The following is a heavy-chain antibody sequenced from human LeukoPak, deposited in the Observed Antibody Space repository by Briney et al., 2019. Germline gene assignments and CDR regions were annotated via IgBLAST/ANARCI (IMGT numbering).Heavy chain of an antibody. V-gene: IGHV4-59*01. Sequence: SETLSLTCTVYGGSISSYYWSWIRQPPGKELEWIGYIYYSGSTNYNPSLKSRVTISVETSKNEFSLKLRSVTAADTAVYYCARVTGYRIEDYFDYWGQGTLVTVTS. CDR1: GGSISSYY. CDR3: ARVTGYRIEDYFDY. D-gene: IGHD6-13*01. J-gene: IGHJ4*02. CDR2: IYYSGST.